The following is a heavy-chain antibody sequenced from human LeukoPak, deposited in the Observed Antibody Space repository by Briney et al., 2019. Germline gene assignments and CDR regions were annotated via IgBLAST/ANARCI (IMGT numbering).Heavy chain of an antibody. V-gene: IGHV4-59*01. CDR2: IYYSGSY. CDR1: GAFISSYL. J-gene: IGHJ3*02. D-gene: IGHD3-16*01. Sequence: SGALSLTCTVSGAFISSYLWSWLRQPPGKGREGIGYIYYSGSYNYNPSLMRRVTISADTLKNQFSLKLRSVTAADTAVYYCARNLGAFDIWGQGTMVTVSS. CDR3: ARNLGAFDI.